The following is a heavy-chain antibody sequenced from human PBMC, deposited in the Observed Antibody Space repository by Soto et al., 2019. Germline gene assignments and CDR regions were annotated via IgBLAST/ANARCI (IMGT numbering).Heavy chain of an antibody. CDR2: ISPYDGNT. CDR3: ARDLDGSGSYYTDY. V-gene: IGHV1-18*01. CDR1: GYTFSIYG. D-gene: IGHD3-10*01. J-gene: IGHJ4*02. Sequence: ASVKVSCKASGYTFSIYGINWVRQAPGQGLEWMGWISPYDGNTKYAQNLQGRVTMTTDTSTSTAYMELRSLRSDDTAVYYCARDLDGSGSYYTDYWGQGTLVTVSS.